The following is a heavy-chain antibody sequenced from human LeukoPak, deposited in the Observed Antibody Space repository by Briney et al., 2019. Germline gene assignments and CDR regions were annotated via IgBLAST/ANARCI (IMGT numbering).Heavy chain of an antibody. J-gene: IGHJ4*02. CDR3: AIHLLYLFDY. Sequence: GGSLRLSCAASGFTFSNAWMSWVRQAPGKGLEWVGRIKSKSDGETIDYAAPVEGRFTISRDDSKTTLYLQMNSLKTEDTAVYYCAIHLLYLFDYWGQGTLGTVSS. D-gene: IGHD2-15*01. CDR1: GFTFSNAW. V-gene: IGHV3-15*01. CDR2: IKSKSDGETI.